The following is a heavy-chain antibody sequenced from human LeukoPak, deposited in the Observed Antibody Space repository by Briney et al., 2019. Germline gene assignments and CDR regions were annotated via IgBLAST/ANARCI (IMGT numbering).Heavy chain of an antibody. CDR3: AKDIRYCSSTSCPIYYYYGMDV. CDR1: GFTFDDYA. J-gene: IGHJ6*02. Sequence: GGPLRLSCAASGFTFDDYAMHWVRKAPGRGVEWVSGICWNSGSIGYADSVKRRFTISRDNAKNSLYLQMNSLRAEDTALYYCAKDIRYCSSTSCPIYYYYGMDVWGQGTTVTVSS. V-gene: IGHV3-9*01. CDR2: ICWNSGSI. D-gene: IGHD2-2*01.